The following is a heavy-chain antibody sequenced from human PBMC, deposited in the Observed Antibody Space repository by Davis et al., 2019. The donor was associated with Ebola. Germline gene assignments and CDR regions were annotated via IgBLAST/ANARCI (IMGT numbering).Heavy chain of an antibody. CDR3: AEDTANIWFDV. Sequence: GGLLRPSFPPPGSPFRSYVMTWVRQVPGKGLEWVPTLGTSADTYSADSVKGRFTISRDNSRNTLYLQMNGLRVEDTAIYYCAEDTANIWFDVWGQGTMVTVSS. CDR2: LGTSADT. CDR1: GSPFRSYV. V-gene: IGHV3-23*01. J-gene: IGHJ3*01. D-gene: IGHD2-21*02.